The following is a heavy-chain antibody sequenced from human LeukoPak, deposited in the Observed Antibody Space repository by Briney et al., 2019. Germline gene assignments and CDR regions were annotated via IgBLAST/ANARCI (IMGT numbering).Heavy chain of an antibody. V-gene: IGHV1-18*01. Sequence: GASVKVSCKPSGYTFTSHGISWVRQAPGQGLEWVGWIAAYQGKIAYAQKFQGRVTMTTDTTTNTAYMELRSLRSDDTAVYYCARRTRSEVGAPDYWGQGTLVTVSS. CDR1: GYTFTSHG. CDR3: ARRTRSEVGAPDY. CDR2: IAAYQGKI. D-gene: IGHD1-26*01. J-gene: IGHJ4*02.